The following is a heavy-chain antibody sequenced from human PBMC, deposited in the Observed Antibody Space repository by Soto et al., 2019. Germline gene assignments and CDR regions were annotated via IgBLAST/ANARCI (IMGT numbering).Heavy chain of an antibody. D-gene: IGHD1-1*01. V-gene: IGHV3-23*01. CDR2: ISGSGGTT. CDR3: ATDYNPAPYSYYAMDV. J-gene: IGHJ6*02. Sequence: GRSMRLCYAAAGGKCINHGRSWVRQAPGKGLEWVSVISGSGGTTYYADSVKGRFTISRDNSKNTLYLQMNYLRAEDTAVYYCATDYNPAPYSYYAMDVWGQGTTVTVSS. CDR1: GGKCINHG.